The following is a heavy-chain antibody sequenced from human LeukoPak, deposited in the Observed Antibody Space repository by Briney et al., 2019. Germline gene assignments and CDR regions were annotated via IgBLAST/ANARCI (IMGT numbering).Heavy chain of an antibody. D-gene: IGHD2-15*01. CDR2: INPDSGGT. CDR3: ASASYRWELPDFEY. V-gene: IGHV1-2*02. Sequence: ASVKVSCKASGYTFTGYYMHWVRQAPGQGHEWMGWINPDSGGTNYAQKFQGRVTMPRDTSISTAYMELSRLRSDDADVYYCASASYRWELPDFEYWGQGTLVTVSS. J-gene: IGHJ4*02. CDR1: GYTFTGYY.